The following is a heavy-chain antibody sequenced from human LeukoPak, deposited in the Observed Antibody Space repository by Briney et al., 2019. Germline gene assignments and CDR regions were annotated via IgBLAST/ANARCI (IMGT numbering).Heavy chain of an antibody. CDR2: INPNSGGT. Sequence: GASVKVSCKASGYTFTGYYMHWVRQAPGQGLEWMGWINPNSGGTNYAQKFQGRVTMTRDTSISTAYMELSRLRSDDTAVYYCARPRIAVASGWFDPWGQGTLVTVSS. CDR3: ARPRIAVASGWFDP. V-gene: IGHV1-2*02. D-gene: IGHD6-19*01. J-gene: IGHJ5*02. CDR1: GYTFTGYY.